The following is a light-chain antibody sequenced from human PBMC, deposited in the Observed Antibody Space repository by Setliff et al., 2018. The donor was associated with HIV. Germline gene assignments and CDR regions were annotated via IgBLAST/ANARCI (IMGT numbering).Light chain of an antibody. CDR3: GTWDDRLSAAV. V-gene: IGLV1-51*01. CDR2: DNN. J-gene: IGLJ2*01. Sequence: QSVLTQPPSVSVAPGQKVTMSCTGSSSNIGSNYVSWYQQFPGRAPKLLISDNNKRASGIPDRFSGSKSGTSATLGITGVETGDEAEYFCGTWDDRLSAAVFGGGTKVTVL. CDR1: SSNIGSNY.